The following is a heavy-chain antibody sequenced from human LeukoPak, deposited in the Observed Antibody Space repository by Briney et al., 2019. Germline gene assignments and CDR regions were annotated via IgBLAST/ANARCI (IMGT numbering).Heavy chain of an antibody. CDR3: ARGQQGSSWYYFDY. V-gene: IGHV3-21*01. D-gene: IGHD6-13*01. CDR2: ISSSSSYI. CDR1: GFTFSSYS. J-gene: IGHJ4*02. Sequence: GGSLRLSCAASGFTFSSYSMNWVRQAPGKGLEWVSSISSSSSYIYYADSLKGRFTISRDNAKNSLYLQMNSLRAEDTAVYYCARGQQGSSWYYFDYWGQGTLVTVSS.